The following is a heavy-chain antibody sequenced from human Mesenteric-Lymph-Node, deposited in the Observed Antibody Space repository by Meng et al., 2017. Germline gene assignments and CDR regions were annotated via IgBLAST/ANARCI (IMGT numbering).Heavy chain of an antibody. Sequence: QAQLKESGPGLPKPSQTLSLTCAISGDSVSTHSAAWNWIRQSPSGGLEWLGRTYYKSKWYNDYAESVKSRITINPDTSKNQFSLQLNSVTPEDTAVYYCARDPAAFDFWGQGILVTVSS. CDR3: ARDPAAFDF. V-gene: IGHV6-1*01. CDR1: GDSVSTHSAA. CDR2: TYYKSKWYN. J-gene: IGHJ4*02. D-gene: IGHD6-25*01.